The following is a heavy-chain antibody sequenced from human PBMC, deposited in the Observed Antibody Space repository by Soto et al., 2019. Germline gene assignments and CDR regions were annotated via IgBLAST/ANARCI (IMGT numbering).Heavy chain of an antibody. CDR3: APYSSSRGWFDP. Sequence: QLQLQESGPGLVKPSETLSLTYTVSGGSISSSSFYWGWIRQPPGEGLEWIGSIYYSGSTYYNPSLKSRVTISVDTSKNQFSLKLNSVTAADTAVYYCAPYSSSRGWFDPWGQGTLVTVSS. D-gene: IGHD6-13*01. CDR1: GGSISSSSFY. V-gene: IGHV4-39*01. CDR2: IYYSGST. J-gene: IGHJ5*02.